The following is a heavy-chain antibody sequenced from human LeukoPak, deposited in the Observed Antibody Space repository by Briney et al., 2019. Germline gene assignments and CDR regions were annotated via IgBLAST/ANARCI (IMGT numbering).Heavy chain of an antibody. V-gene: IGHV4-39*01. Sequence: SETLSLTCTVSGGSISSSSYYWGWIRQPPGKELEWIGSIYYSGITYYNPSLKSRVTISVDTSKNQFSLKLSSVTAADTAVYYCASQQLVLTWGQGTLVTVSS. CDR2: IYYSGIT. J-gene: IGHJ5*02. D-gene: IGHD6-13*01. CDR3: ASQQLVLT. CDR1: GGSISSSSYY.